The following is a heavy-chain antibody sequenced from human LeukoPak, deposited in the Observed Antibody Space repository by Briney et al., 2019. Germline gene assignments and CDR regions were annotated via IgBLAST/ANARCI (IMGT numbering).Heavy chain of an antibody. J-gene: IGHJ6*03. CDR2: IIPIFGTA. CDR1: GGTFSSYV. Sequence: SVKVSCKASGGTFSSYVIIWVRQAPGQGGEWMGGIIPIFGTANYEQKFQRRVTITTDESTSKAYMELSSLRSEDTAVHYCASSPIEGEWSISPVYYYMDVWGKGTKVTVCS. V-gene: IGHV1-69*05. CDR3: ASSPIEGEWSISPVYYYMDV. D-gene: IGHD3-16*01.